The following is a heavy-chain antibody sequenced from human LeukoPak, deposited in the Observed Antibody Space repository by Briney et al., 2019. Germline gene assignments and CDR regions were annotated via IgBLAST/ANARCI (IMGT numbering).Heavy chain of an antibody. J-gene: IGHJ4*02. V-gene: IGHV3-7*01. Sequence: GGSLRLSCAASGFTFSSYWMTWVRQAPGKGLEWVANIKQDGSEAYYVDSVKGRFTVSRDNAKNSLYLQLNSLGAEDTAVYYCAAVIAAAGPPDYWGQGTLVTVSS. CDR1: GFTFSSYW. D-gene: IGHD6-13*01. CDR2: IKQDGSEA. CDR3: AAVIAAAGPPDY.